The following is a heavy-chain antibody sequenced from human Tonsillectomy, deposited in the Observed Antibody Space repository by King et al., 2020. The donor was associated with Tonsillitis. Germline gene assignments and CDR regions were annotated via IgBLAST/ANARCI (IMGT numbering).Heavy chain of an antibody. CDR1: GYTFTNYH. Sequence: QLVQSGTEVKMPGASVTVSCKASGYTFTNYHIHWIRQAPGQGLEWMGWIDCNSGSTNYAQNLQGMVTLTRDTSTNTAYLDLRSLTSDDTAVYYCSRETWVYGSWGQGTLVTVSS. D-gene: IGHD5-24*01. V-gene: IGHV1-2*02. CDR2: IDCNSGST. J-gene: IGHJ5*02. CDR3: SRETWVYGS.